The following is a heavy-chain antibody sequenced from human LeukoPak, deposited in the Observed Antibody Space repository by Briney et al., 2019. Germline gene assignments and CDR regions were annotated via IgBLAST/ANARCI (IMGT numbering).Heavy chain of an antibody. CDR2: RNLNSGGT. Sequence: ASVKLSCKAAGYTFTCYYMHWGRQAPGQGLKWMGRRNLNSGGTNYAKTFHGRVAMTTDTSISTAYMELSRLTSDATAVYYCARGNFYGNKGYSPELRYWGQGTLVTVSS. CDR1: GYTFTCYY. J-gene: IGHJ4*02. CDR3: ARGNFYGNKGYSPELRY. D-gene: IGHD3-22*01. V-gene: IGHV1-2*02.